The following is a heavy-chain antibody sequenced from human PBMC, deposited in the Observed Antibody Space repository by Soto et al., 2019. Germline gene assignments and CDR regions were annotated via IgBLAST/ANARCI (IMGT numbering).Heavy chain of an antibody. Sequence: GASVTVSCKASGSTFTRYYMHWVRQAPGQGLEWVGWINPNSGGTNHAQKFQDRVTMTRDTSNSTAYMELSMLRSDDTAVYYCVRVYSGYVIMVSPYYFDYWGQGTLVTVSS. V-gene: IGHV1-2*02. D-gene: IGHD5-12*01. CDR2: INPNSGGT. CDR3: VRVYSGYVIMVSPYYFDY. J-gene: IGHJ4*02. CDR1: GSTFTRYY.